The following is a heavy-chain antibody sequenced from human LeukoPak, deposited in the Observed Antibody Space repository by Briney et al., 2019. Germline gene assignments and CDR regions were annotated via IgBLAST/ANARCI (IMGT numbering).Heavy chain of an antibody. CDR3: TRLSSYYYYGMDV. J-gene: IGHJ6*02. Sequence: GGSLRLSCAASGFTFSGSARHWVRQASGKGLEWVGRIRSKANSYATAYAASVKGRFTISRDDSKNTAYLQMNSLKTEDTAVYYCTRLSSYYYYGMDVWGQGTTVTVSS. CDR1: GFTFSGSA. D-gene: IGHD2-2*01. CDR2: IRSKANSYAT. V-gene: IGHV3-73*01.